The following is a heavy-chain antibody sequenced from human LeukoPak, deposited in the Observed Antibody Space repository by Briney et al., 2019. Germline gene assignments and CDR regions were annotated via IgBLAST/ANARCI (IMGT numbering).Heavy chain of an antibody. V-gene: IGHV3-30*18. CDR3: AKGYGSEHSYYYYYMDV. J-gene: IGHJ6*03. CDR2: ISYDGTNE. D-gene: IGHD3-10*01. CDR1: GFSFSSFA. Sequence: PGGSLRLSCAASGFSFSSFAIHWVRQAPGKGLEWVAFISYDGTNEYYADSVKGRFTISRDNSKNTLYLQMSSLRAEDTAVYYCAKGYGSEHSYYYYYMDVWGKGTTVTISS.